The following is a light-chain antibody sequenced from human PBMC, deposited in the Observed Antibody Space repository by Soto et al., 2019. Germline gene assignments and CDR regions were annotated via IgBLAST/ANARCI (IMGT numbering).Light chain of an antibody. CDR1: QNINIY. CDR3: QLTSTGPST. Sequence: DIELTQAPSSLSASVGDRVTVTCRSSQNINIYLNWYQQKPGKAPKLPIFESSNLQSGVPSRFSGSGSKTDLTLSISRLKREDFADDYCQLTSTGPSTFSP. V-gene: IGKV1-39*01. CDR2: ESS. J-gene: IGKJ3*01.